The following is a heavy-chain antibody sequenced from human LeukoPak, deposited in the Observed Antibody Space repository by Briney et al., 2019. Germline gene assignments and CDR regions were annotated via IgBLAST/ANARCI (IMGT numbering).Heavy chain of an antibody. CDR1: GGSISSYY. J-gene: IGHJ5*02. CDR2: MHYSGST. V-gene: IGHV4-59*08. D-gene: IGHD3-10*01. Sequence: LSLTCTVSGGSISSYYWSWIRQPPGKGLEWIGYMHYSGSTNHNPSLKRRVTISVDTSKNQFSLTLTSVTAADTAVYYCARHANYYGSGSYLNWFDPWGQGTVDPVSS. CDR3: ARHANYYGSGSYLNWFDP.